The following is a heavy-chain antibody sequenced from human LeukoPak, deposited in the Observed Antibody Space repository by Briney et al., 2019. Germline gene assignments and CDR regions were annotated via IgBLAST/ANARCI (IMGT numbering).Heavy chain of an antibody. V-gene: IGHV1-46*01. Sequence: ASVKVSCKASGYTFTSYDINWVRQAPGQGLEWMGIINPSGGSTSYAQKFQGRVTMTRDTSTSTVYMELSSLRSEDTAVYYCARTSYDILTGYDYWGQGTLVTVSS. J-gene: IGHJ4*02. CDR3: ARTSYDILTGYDY. CDR1: GYTFTSYD. D-gene: IGHD3-9*01. CDR2: INPSGGST.